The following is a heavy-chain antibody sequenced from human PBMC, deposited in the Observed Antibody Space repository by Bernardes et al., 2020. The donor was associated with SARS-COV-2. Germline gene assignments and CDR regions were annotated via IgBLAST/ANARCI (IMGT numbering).Heavy chain of an antibody. CDR2: NSAYNGNT. CDR1: GYTFTSYG. V-gene: IGHV1-18*04. D-gene: IGHD1-26*01. J-gene: IGHJ3*02. Sequence: AGVKVSCQASGYTFTSYGISWVRQAPGQGREWMGWNSAYNGNTNYAQQLQGRVTMTTDTYTSTAYMELRSLRSDDTAVYYCARDPNWSGSYYGEDAFDIWGQGTMVTVSS. CDR3: ARDPNWSGSYYGEDAFDI.